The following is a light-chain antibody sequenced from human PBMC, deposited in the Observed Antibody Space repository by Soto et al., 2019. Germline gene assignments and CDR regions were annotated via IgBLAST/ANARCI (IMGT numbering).Light chain of an antibody. Sequence: EIVLPQSPAQRSLSAGERVTLSGRASQSVTKSLAWYQQKPGQAPRLLIYDASNRATGIPARFSGSGSGTDFTLTIGSLEPEDFAVYYCQQYLVTPWTFGQGTKVDIK. CDR2: DAS. J-gene: IGKJ1*01. CDR1: QSVTKS. CDR3: QQYLVTPWT. V-gene: IGKV3-11*01.